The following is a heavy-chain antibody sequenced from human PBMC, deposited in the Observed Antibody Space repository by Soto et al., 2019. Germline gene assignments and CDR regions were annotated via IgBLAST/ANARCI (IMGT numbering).Heavy chain of an antibody. CDR3: ARWYYDILTGYSAVFDY. V-gene: IGHV4-34*01. D-gene: IGHD3-9*01. J-gene: IGHJ4*02. CDR2: INHSGST. CDR1: GGSFSGYY. Sequence: LSLTCAVYGGSFSGYYWSWIRQPPGKGLEWIGEINHSGSTNYNPSLKSRVTISVDTSKNQFSLKLSSVTAADTAVYYCARWYYDILTGYSAVFDYWGQGTLVTVSS.